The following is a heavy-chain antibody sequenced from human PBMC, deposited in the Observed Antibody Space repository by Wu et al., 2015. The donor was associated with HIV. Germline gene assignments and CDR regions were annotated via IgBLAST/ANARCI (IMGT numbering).Heavy chain of an antibody. V-gene: IGHV1-18*01. Sequence: QVQLVQSGAEVKKPGASVKVSCKASGYTSTSYGISWVRQAPGQGLEWMGWISAYNGNTNYAQKLQGRVTMTTDTSTSTAYMELRSLRSDDTAVYYCAREGFYDSSGYGDDAFDIWGQGTMVTVSS. CDR2: ISAYNGNT. CDR3: AREGFYDSSGYGDDAFDI. CDR1: GYTSTSYG. D-gene: IGHD3-22*01. J-gene: IGHJ3*02.